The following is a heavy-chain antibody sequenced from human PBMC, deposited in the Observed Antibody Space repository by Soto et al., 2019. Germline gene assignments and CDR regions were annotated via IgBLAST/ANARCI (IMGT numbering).Heavy chain of an antibody. V-gene: IGHV1-3*01. CDR3: ARDSRELLWFGELLCDAFDI. CDR2: INAGNGNT. CDR1: GYTFTSYA. J-gene: IGHJ3*02. Sequence: ASVKVSCKASGYTFTSYAMHWVRQAPGQRLEWMGWINAGNGNTKYSQKFQGRVTTTRDTSASTAYMELSSLRSEDTAVYYCARDSRELLWFGELLCDAFDIWGQGTMVTVSS. D-gene: IGHD3-10*01.